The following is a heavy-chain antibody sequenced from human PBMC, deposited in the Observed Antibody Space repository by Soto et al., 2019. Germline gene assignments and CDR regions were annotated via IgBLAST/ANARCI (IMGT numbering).Heavy chain of an antibody. CDR2: ISGSGGST. V-gene: IGHV3-23*01. Sequence: GGSLRLSCAASGFTFSSYAMSWVRQAPGKGLEWVSAISGSGGSTYYADSVKGRFTISRDNSKYTLYLQMNSLRAEDTAVYDCAKVIVGIQLWLPFDYWGQGTLVTVSS. CDR1: GFTFSSYA. J-gene: IGHJ4*02. D-gene: IGHD5-18*01. CDR3: AKVIVGIQLWLPFDY.